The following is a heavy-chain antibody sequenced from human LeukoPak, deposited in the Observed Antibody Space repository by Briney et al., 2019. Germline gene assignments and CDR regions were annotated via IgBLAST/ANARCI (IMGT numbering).Heavy chain of an antibody. Sequence: PSETLSLTCTVSGGSISSYYWSWIRQPPGKGLEWIGYIYYSGSTNYNPSLKSRVTISVDTSKNQFSLKLSSVTAADTAVYYCARRGDSYGDGMDVWGQGTTVTVSS. D-gene: IGHD5-18*01. CDR3: ARRGDSYGDGMDV. CDR2: IYYSGST. J-gene: IGHJ6*02. V-gene: IGHV4-59*01. CDR1: GGSISSYY.